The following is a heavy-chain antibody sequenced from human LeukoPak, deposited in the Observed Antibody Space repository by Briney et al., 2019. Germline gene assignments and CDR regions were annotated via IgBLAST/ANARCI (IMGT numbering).Heavy chain of an antibody. CDR3: EGYYYDSSGYYRDY. Sequence: PGGSLRLSCAASGFTVSSNYMSWVRQAPGKGLEWVSVIYSGGSTYYADSVKGRFTISRDNSKNTLYLQMNSLRAEDTAVYYCEGYYYDSSGYYRDYWGQGTLVTVSS. V-gene: IGHV3-53*01. CDR1: GFTVSSNY. CDR2: IYSGGST. J-gene: IGHJ4*02. D-gene: IGHD3-22*01.